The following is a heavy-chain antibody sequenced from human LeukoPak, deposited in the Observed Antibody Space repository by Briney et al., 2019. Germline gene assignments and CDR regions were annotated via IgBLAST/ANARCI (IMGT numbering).Heavy chain of an antibody. CDR2: IYYSGST. Sequence: SETLSLTCTVPGGSISGYYWSWIRQPPGKGLEWIGYIYYSGSTNYNPSLMSRVSISVDTSKNQLSLKLSSVTAADTAVYYCARSPPRIVGASEYYFAYWGQGTLVTVSS. J-gene: IGHJ4*02. V-gene: IGHV4-59*01. D-gene: IGHD1-26*01. CDR1: GGSISGYY. CDR3: ARSPPRIVGASEYYFAY.